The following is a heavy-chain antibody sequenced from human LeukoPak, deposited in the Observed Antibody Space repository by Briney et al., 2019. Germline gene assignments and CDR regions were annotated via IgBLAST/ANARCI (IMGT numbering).Heavy chain of an antibody. D-gene: IGHD3-22*01. CDR1: GGTFSSYA. CDR3: AREGTGYYYDSSDSRGAFDI. Sequence: ASVKVSCKASGGTFSSYAISWVRQAPGQGLEWMGRIIPILGIANYAQKFQGRVTITADKSTSTAYMELSSLRSEDTAVYYCAREGTGYYYDSSDSRGAFDIWGQGTMVTVSS. J-gene: IGHJ3*02. CDR2: IIPILGIA. V-gene: IGHV1-69*04.